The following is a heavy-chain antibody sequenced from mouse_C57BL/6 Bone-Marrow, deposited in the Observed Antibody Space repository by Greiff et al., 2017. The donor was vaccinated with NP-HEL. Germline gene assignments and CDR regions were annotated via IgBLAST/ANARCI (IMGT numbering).Heavy chain of an antibody. V-gene: IGHV1-61*01. D-gene: IGHD1-1*02. CDR3: ARGLYYYAMDY. J-gene: IGHJ4*01. CDR2: IYPSDSET. CDR1: GYTFTSYW. Sequence: QVQLQQPGAELVRPGSSVKLSCKASGYTFTSYWMDWVKQRPGQGLEWIGNIYPSDSETHYNQKFKDKATLTVDKSSSTAYMQLSSLTSEDSAVYYCARGLYYYAMDYWGQGTSVTSPQ.